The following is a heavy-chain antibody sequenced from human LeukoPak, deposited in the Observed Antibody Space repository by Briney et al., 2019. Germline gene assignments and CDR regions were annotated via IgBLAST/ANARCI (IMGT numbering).Heavy chain of an antibody. CDR1: GFTFSSYW. J-gene: IGHJ4*02. V-gene: IGHV3-7*03. CDR3: AKKKSYSGYAPPFDY. CDR2: IKQDGSEK. Sequence: PGGSLRLSCAASGFTFSSYWMSWVRQAPGKGLEWVANIKQDGSEKYYVDSVKGRFTISRDNSKNTLYLQMNSLRAEDTAVYYCAKKKSYSGYAPPFDYWGQGTLVTVSS. D-gene: IGHD5-12*01.